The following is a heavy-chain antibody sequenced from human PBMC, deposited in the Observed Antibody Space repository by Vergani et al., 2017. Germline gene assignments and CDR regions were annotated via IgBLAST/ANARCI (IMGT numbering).Heavy chain of an antibody. D-gene: IGHD6-6*01. CDR2: IGTAGDT. CDR1: GFTFSSYD. V-gene: IGHV3-13*01. J-gene: IGHJ4*02. CDR3: ARARAARNFDY. Sequence: EVQLLESGGGLVQPGGSLRLSCAASGFTFSSYDMHWVRQATGKGLEWVSAIGTAGDTYYPGSVKGRFTISRENAKNSLYLQMNSLRAGDTAVYYCARARAARNFDYWGQGTLVTASS.